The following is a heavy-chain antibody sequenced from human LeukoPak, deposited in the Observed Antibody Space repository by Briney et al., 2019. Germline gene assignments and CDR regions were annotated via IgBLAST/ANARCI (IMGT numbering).Heavy chain of an antibody. CDR3: AREGYCSSTSCYANWFDP. Sequence: SVKVTCKASGGTFSSYAISWVRQAPGQGLEWMGRIIPILGIANYAQKFQGRVTITADKSTSTAYMELSSLRSEDTAVYYCAREGYCSSTSCYANWFDPWGQGTLVTVSS. J-gene: IGHJ5*02. D-gene: IGHD2-2*01. CDR1: GGTFSSYA. V-gene: IGHV1-69*04. CDR2: IIPILGIA.